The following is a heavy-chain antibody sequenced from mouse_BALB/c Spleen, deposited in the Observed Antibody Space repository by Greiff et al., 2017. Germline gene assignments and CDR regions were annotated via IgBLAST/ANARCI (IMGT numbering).Heavy chain of an antibody. CDR2: ISYSGST. D-gene: IGHD1-1*01. J-gene: IGHJ3*01. Sequence: EVKLQESGPGLVKPSQSLSLTCTVTGYSITSDYAWNWIRQFPGNKLEWMGYISYSGSTSYNPSLKSRISITRDTSKNQFFLQLNSVTTEDTATYYCATYYYGSSYDWFAYWGQGTLVTVSA. CDR1: GYSITSDYA. V-gene: IGHV3-2*02. CDR3: ATYYYGSSYDWFAY.